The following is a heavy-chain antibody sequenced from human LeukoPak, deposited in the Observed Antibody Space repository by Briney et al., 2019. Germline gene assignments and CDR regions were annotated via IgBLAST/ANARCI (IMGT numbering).Heavy chain of an antibody. V-gene: IGHV3-48*01. D-gene: IGHD3-22*01. CDR2: ISGSSTTI. Sequence: PGGSLRLSCAASGFTFSTYSMNWVRQAPGKGLEWLSYISGSSTTIYYADSVKGRFTISRDNAKNSLYLQMNSLRAEDTALYYCARDPYYYDSSGYYYGFDYWGQGTLVTVSS. CDR1: GFTFSTYS. CDR3: ARDPYYYDSSGYYYGFDY. J-gene: IGHJ4*02.